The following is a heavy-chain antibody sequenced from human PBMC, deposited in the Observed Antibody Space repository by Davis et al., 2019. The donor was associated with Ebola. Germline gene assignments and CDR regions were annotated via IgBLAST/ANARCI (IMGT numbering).Heavy chain of an antibody. CDR2: INTRGDAR. CDR1: GFTFTSYS. V-gene: IGHV3-48*02. Sequence: GESLKIPCVTSGFTFTSYSFNWIRQTPGKGLAWIAHINTRGDARVYADSVRGRFTISRDDAANSLSLQMDSLKHEDTAVYYGVRDYLFAFDSWGQGTPVTVSS. D-gene: IGHD3-10*02. J-gene: IGHJ4*02. CDR3: VRDYLFAFDS.